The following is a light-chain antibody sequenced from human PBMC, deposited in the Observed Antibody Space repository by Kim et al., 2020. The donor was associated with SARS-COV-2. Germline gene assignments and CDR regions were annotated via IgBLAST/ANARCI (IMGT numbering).Light chain of an antibody. CDR2: DVN. J-gene: IGLJ2*01. CDR1: SSDVGDYTF. Sequence: SVTISCTETSSDVGDYTFVSWYQHHSGKAPKLVIYDVNERPSGVPDRFSGSKSGNTASLTISGLQAEDEADYYCCSYAGSYTFVVFGGGTQLTVL. V-gene: IGLV2-11*01. CDR3: CSYAGSYTFVV.